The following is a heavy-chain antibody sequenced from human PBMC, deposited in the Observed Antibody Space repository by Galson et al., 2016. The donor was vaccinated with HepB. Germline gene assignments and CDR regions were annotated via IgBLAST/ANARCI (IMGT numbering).Heavy chain of an antibody. CDR1: GGSISSGGYY. CDR2: IYYSGST. J-gene: IGHJ4*02. CDR3: ARAPRAVAGSCKLFDY. Sequence: TLSLTCTVSGGSISSGGYYWSWIRQHPGKGLEWIGYIYYSGSTYCNPSLKSRVTISVDTSKNQFSLKLSSVTAADTAVYYCARAPRAVAGSCKLFDYWGQGTLVTVSS. V-gene: IGHV4-31*03. D-gene: IGHD6-19*01.